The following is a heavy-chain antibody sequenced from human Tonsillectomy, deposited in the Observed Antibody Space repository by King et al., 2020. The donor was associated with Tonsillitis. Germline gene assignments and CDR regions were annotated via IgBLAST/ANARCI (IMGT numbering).Heavy chain of an antibody. V-gene: IGHV1-18*04. Sequence: QLVQSGAEVKKPGASVKVSCKASGYTVTTYGFTWVRQAPGQGLEWMGWININNGNTNYAQKFQGRVTMTTDTSTTTANMELRTLTSDDTAVYYCVWDLDYWGQETLVTVSS. CDR2: ININNGNT. CDR1: GYTVTTYG. CDR3: VWDLDY. J-gene: IGHJ4*02.